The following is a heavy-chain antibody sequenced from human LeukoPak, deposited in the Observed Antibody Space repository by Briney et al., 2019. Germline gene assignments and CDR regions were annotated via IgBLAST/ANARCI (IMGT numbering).Heavy chain of an antibody. Sequence: RAGGSLRLSCAASGFTFSSYAMSWVRQAPGKGLEWVGRIKSKTDDGTTHYAAPVKGRFTISRDDSENTLYLEMNSLKTEDTAVYYCATDLHIPDYWGQGTLVTVSS. V-gene: IGHV3-15*01. CDR3: ATDLHIPDY. CDR1: GFTFSSYA. CDR2: IKSKTDDGTT. J-gene: IGHJ4*02. D-gene: IGHD2-21*01.